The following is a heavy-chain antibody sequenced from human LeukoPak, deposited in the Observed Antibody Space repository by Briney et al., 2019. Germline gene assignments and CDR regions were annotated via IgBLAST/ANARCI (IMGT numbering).Heavy chain of an antibody. J-gene: IGHJ5*02. D-gene: IGHD3-3*01. CDR1: GGSISSSSYD. CDR2: IYYSGST. V-gene: IGHV4-39*01. Sequence: PSETLSLTCTVSGGSISSSSYDWGWIRQAPGKGLEWIGSIYYSGSTYYNPSLKSRVTISVDTSKNQFFLKLSSVTAADTAVYYCARHNDFWSGYLAIDPLGQGTLVTVSS. CDR3: ARHNDFWSGYLAIDP.